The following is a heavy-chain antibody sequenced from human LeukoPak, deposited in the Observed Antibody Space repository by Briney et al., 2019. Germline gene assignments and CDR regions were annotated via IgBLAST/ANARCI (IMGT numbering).Heavy chain of an antibody. CDR1: GSTFDNYA. D-gene: IGHD1-1*01. CDR2: IGISAGST. Sequence: GGSLRLSCEASGSTFDNYAVSWVRQAPGKGLEWVSTIGISAGSTYYADAVKGRFTISRDNSKKTVILQMNRLRVEDTAVYYCTTDDRLERPYWGQGTLVTVSS. V-gene: IGHV3-23*01. J-gene: IGHJ4*02. CDR3: TTDDRLERPY.